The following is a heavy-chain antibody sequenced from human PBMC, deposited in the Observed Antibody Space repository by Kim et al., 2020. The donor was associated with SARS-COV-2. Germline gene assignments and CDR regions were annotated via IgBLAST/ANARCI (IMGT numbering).Heavy chain of an antibody. CDR1: GFTFDDYA. CDR2: ISWNSGSI. Sequence: GGSLRLSCAASGFTFDDYAMHWVRQAPGKGLEWVSGISWNSGSIGYADSVKGRFTISRDNAKNSLYLQMNSLRAEDTALYYCAKSRGYSYVGNWFDPWGQGTLVTVSS. J-gene: IGHJ5*02. V-gene: IGHV3-9*01. D-gene: IGHD5-18*01. CDR3: AKSRGYSYVGNWFDP.